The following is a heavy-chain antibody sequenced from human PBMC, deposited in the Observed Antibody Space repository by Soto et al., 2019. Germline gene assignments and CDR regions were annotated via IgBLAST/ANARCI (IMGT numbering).Heavy chain of an antibody. D-gene: IGHD2-2*01. J-gene: IGHJ3*02. CDR2: ISGGGGTT. CDR1: GFTFSSYA. V-gene: IGHV3-23*01. CDR3: AKDPVCTTSSCPALGAFDI. Sequence: PGGSLRLSCAASGFTFSSYAMSWVRQAPGKGLEWVSAISGGGGTTNYADSVKGRFTISRDNSKNTLYLQMHSLRAEDTAVYYCAKDPVCTTSSCPALGAFDIWGHGTMVTDSS.